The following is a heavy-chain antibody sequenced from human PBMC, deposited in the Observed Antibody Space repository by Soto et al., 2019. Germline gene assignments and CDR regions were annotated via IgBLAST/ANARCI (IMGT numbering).Heavy chain of an antibody. J-gene: IGHJ4*02. V-gene: IGHV4-4*07. CDR1: GGSINSYW. CDR2: VYSSGTT. D-gene: IGHD3-10*01. Sequence: SETLSLTCSFSGGSINSYWWGWIRQPAGKGLEWIGRVYSSGTTDYNPSLNSRATLSVETSKNQFSLKLSSVTAADTAVYYCARDIGSYAYGEGYWGQGIQVTVSS. CDR3: ARDIGSYAYGEGY.